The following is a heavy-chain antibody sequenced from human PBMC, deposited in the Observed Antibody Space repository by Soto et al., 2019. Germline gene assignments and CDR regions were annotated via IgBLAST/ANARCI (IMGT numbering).Heavy chain of an antibody. D-gene: IGHD5-18*01. CDR3: AKDFSPGYSYGLEGPFDY. J-gene: IGHJ4*02. Sequence: EVQLLESGGGLVQPGGSLRLSCAASGFTFSSYAMSWVRQAPGKGLEWVSAISGSGGSTYYADSVKGRFTISRDNSKNPLYLQMNSLRAEDTAVYYCAKDFSPGYSYGLEGPFDYWGQGTLVTVSS. CDR2: ISGSGGST. V-gene: IGHV3-23*01. CDR1: GFTFSSYA.